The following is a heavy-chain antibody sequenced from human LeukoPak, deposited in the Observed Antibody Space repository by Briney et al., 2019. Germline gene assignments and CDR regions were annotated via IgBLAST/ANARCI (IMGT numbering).Heavy chain of an antibody. J-gene: IGHJ4*02. CDR3: ARVLGTAIFGVVGPYYFDY. CDR2: ISSSSSYI. CDR1: GFTFSSYS. Sequence: GGSLRLSCAASGFTFSSYSMNWVRQAPGRGLEWVSSISSSSSYIYYADSVKGRFTISRDNAKNSLYLQMNSLRAEDTALYYCARVLGTAIFGVVGPYYFDYWGQGTLVTVSS. D-gene: IGHD3-3*01. V-gene: IGHV3-21*04.